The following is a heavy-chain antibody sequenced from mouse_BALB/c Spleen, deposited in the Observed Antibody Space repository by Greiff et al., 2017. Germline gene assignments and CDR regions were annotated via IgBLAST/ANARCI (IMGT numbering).Heavy chain of an antibody. CDR3: ARGRYGSSVDYYAMDY. Sequence: EVKLVESGGGLVKPGGSLKLSCAASGFTFSSYAMSWVRQTPEKRLEWVASISSGGSTYYPDSVKGRFTISRDNARNILYLQMSSLRSEDTAMYYCARGRYGSSVDYYAMDYWGQGTSVTVSS. V-gene: IGHV5-6-5*01. CDR2: ISSGGST. J-gene: IGHJ4*01. D-gene: IGHD1-1*01. CDR1: GFTFSSYA.